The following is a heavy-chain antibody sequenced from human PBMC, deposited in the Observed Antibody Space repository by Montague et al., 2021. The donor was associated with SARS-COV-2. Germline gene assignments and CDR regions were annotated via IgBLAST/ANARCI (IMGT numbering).Heavy chain of an antibody. CDR2: VDQGGKT. CDR3: ARGTRVVGVTPGFRW. J-gene: IGHJ4*02. V-gene: IGHV4-34*01. Sequence: SETLSLTCAVYGGSFHIFSWGWIRQSPGKGLEWIGEVDQGGKTSYNPSLKSRVTISVDTSKNQFSLNLTSVTAADAAMYYCARGTRVVGVTPGFRWWGQGTQVAVSS. CDR1: GGSFHIFS. D-gene: IGHD1-26*01.